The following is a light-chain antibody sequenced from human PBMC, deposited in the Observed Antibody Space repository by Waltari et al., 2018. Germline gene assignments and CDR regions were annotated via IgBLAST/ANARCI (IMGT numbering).Light chain of an antibody. V-gene: IGKV1-39*01. CDR1: QTISSY. J-gene: IGKJ4*01. CDR3: QQSYSTPQNT. CDR2: AAS. Sequence: IQMTQTPSSLSASVGDRVPITCRASQTISSYLNWYQQKPGKAPKLLIYAASSLQSGVPSRFSGSGSGTDFTLTISSLQPEDFATYYCQQSYSTPQNTFGGGTKVEIK.